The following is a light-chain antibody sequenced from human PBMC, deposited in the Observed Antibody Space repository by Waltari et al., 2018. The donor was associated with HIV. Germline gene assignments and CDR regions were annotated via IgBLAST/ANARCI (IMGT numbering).Light chain of an antibody. CDR1: SSDVGAYDY. Sequence: QSALTQPASVSGSPGQSITISCTGTSSDVGAYDYVSWFQQHPGKAPRLMIQEVSNRPSGVSNRFSGSKSDNTASLTISGLQAEDEADYYCSSYTTSTTFVFGTGTKVTVL. J-gene: IGLJ1*01. V-gene: IGLV2-14*01. CDR2: EVS. CDR3: SSYTTSTTFV.